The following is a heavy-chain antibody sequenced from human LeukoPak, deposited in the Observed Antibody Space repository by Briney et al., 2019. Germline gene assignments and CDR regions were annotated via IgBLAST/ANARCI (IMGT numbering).Heavy chain of an antibody. D-gene: IGHD6-13*01. CDR1: GGPISSYY. Sequence: SETLSLTCTVSGGPISSYYWSWIRQPAGKGLEWIGRIYTSGSTNYNPSLKSRVTMSVDTSKNQFSLKLSSVTAADTAVYYCARDLGIAAAEDYYYYYMDVWGKGTTVTISS. V-gene: IGHV4-4*07. J-gene: IGHJ6*03. CDR3: ARDLGIAAAEDYYYYYMDV. CDR2: IYTSGST.